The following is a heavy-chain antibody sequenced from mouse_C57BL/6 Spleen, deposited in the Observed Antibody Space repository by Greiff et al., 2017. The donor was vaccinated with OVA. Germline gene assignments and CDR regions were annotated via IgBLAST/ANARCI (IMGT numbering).Heavy chain of an antibody. J-gene: IGHJ2*01. CDR3: ARQELLFDY. V-gene: IGHV5-6*01. CDR2: ISSGGSYT. CDR1: GFTFSSYG. Sequence: EVQGVESGGDLVKPGGSLKLSCAASGFTFSSYGMSWVRQTPDKRLEWVATISSGGSYTYYPDSVKGRFTISRDNAKNTLYLQMSSLKSEDTAMYYCARQELLFDYWGQGTTLTVSS.